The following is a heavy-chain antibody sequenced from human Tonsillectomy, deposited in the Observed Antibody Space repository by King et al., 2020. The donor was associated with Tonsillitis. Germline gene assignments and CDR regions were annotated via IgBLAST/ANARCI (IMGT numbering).Heavy chain of an antibody. CDR3: VRNRRCSGGSGFYLDS. Sequence: QVTLKESGPALVKPTQTLTLTCTFSGFSLSTSGMCVSWIRQPPGKALEWLARIDWDDDKFYTTFLKTRLTISTDTSKNQVVLTMTNMDPVDTATYYCVRNRRCSGGSGFYLDSWGQGTLVTVSS. J-gene: IGHJ4*02. CDR2: IDWDDDK. CDR1: GFSLSTSGMC. D-gene: IGHD2-15*01. V-gene: IGHV2-70*04.